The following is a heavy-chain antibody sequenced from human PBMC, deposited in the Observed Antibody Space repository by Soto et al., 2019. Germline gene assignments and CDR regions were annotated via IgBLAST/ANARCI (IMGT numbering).Heavy chain of an antibody. CDR2: ISAYNGNT. CDR1: GYTFTSYG. V-gene: IGHV1-18*01. Sequence: ASVKVSCKASGYTFTSYGISWVRQAPGQGLEWMGWISAYNGNTNYAQKLQGGVTMTTDTSTSTAYMELRSLRSDDTAVYYCARDIVLGLRYYDILTGPYYGMDVWGQGTTVTVSS. CDR3: ARDIVLGLRYYDILTGPYYGMDV. D-gene: IGHD3-9*01. J-gene: IGHJ6*02.